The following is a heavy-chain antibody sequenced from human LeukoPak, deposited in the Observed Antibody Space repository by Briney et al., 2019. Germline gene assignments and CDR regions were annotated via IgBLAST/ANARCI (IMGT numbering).Heavy chain of an antibody. Sequence: PSETLSLTCTVSGGSISSGSYFWSWIRQPAGKGLEWIGRIYTSGSTNYNPSLKSRVTISVDTSKNQFSLKLSSVTAADTAVYYCARGGTMVRGVIFPTAAFDYWGQGTLVTVSS. V-gene: IGHV4-61*02. D-gene: IGHD3-10*01. CDR3: ARGGTMVRGVIFPTAAFDY. J-gene: IGHJ4*02. CDR1: GGSISSGSYF. CDR2: IYTSGST.